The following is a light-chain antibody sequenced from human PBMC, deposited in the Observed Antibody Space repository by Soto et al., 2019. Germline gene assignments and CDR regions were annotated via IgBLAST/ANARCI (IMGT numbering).Light chain of an antibody. CDR2: KAS. J-gene: IGKJ4*01. Sequence: DIQMTQSPSTLPASVGDRVSITCRASQTISSWLAWYQQKPGKGPSLLIFKASSLAPGVPSRFTGSGSGTDFTLTISNLQPDDIATYYCQQYKNYPLTFGGGTKVEIK. CDR1: QTISSW. CDR3: QQYKNYPLT. V-gene: IGKV1-5*03.